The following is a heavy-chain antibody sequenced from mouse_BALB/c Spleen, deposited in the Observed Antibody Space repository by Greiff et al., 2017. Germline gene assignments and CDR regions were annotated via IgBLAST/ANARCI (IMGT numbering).Heavy chain of an antibody. CDR2: ISSGSSTI. V-gene: IGHV5-17*02. D-gene: IGHD4-1*02. CDR3: ARGANWDWAWFAY. Sequence: EVKVVESGGGLVQPGGSRKLSCAASGFTFSSFGMHWVRQAPEKGLEWVAYISSGSSTIYYADTVKGRFTISRDNPKNTLFLQMTSLRSEDTAMYYCARGANWDWAWFAYWGQGTLVTVSA. J-gene: IGHJ3*01. CDR1: GFTFSSFG.